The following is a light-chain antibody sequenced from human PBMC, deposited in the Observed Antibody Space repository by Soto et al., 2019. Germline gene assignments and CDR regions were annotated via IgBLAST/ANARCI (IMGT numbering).Light chain of an antibody. V-gene: IGLV2-14*01. CDR2: EVS. Sequence: QSALTQPASVSGSPGQSITISCTGTNSDVGSYNYVSWYQQHPGKAPKVIIYEVSNRPSGVSNRFSGSKSGNTASLTISGLQTEDEADYYCSSYTSGTTRVFGGGTKVTVL. CDR3: SSYTSGTTRV. CDR1: NSDVGSYNY. J-gene: IGLJ3*02.